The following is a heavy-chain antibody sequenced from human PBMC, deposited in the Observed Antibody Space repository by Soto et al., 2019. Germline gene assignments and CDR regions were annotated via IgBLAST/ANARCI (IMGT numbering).Heavy chain of an antibody. Sequence: TSATLSLTCAVYGGSFSGYYWSWIRQPPGKGLEWIGDINLTGSTNYNPSLKSRVTISVDTSRNQFSLKLTSVSAADTAVYYCARDRDYYDSSGLLYWGQGTLVTVSS. V-gene: IGHV4-34*01. CDR1: GGSFSGYY. D-gene: IGHD3-22*01. CDR2: INLTGST. J-gene: IGHJ4*02. CDR3: ARDRDYYDSSGLLY.